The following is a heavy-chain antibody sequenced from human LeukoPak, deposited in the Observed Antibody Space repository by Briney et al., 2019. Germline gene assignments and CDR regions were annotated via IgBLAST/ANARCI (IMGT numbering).Heavy chain of an antibody. CDR1: GFTFSSYS. V-gene: IGHV3-48*01. Sequence: GGSLRLSCAASGFTFSSYSMNWVRQAPGKGLEWVSYISSSSTIYYADSVKGRFTISRDNAKNSLYLQMNSLRAEDTAVYYCARACPDDYGDYCYYYWGQGTLVTVSS. CDR3: ARACPDDYGDYCYYY. CDR2: ISSSSTI. J-gene: IGHJ4*02. D-gene: IGHD4-17*01.